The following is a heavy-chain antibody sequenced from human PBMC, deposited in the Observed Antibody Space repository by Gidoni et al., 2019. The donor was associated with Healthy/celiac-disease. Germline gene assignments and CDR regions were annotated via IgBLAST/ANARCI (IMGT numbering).Heavy chain of an antibody. D-gene: IGHD6-13*01. Sequence: QVQLQQWGAGLLTPSETLSLTCAVYGWSFSVYYWSWIRQPPGKGLEWIGEINHSGNTNYNPSLKSRVTISVDTSKNQFSLKLSSVTAADTAVYYCARGRPTKHIAGYWFDPWGQGTLVTVSS. CDR2: INHSGNT. J-gene: IGHJ5*02. V-gene: IGHV4-34*01. CDR3: ARGRPTKHIAGYWFDP. CDR1: GWSFSVYY.